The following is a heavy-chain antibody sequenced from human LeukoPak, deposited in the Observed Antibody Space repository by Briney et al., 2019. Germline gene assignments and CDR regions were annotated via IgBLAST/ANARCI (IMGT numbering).Heavy chain of an antibody. V-gene: IGHV3-30*04. CDR3: ARAVTWIDP. CDR1: GFTFSGSA. CDR2: IQNDGNDK. Sequence: PGGSLRLSCAASGFTFSGSAMHWVRQAPGKGLEWVAFIQNDGNDKYYADSVKGRFTISRDNSKNTLDLQMNGLRAEDTAVYYCARAVTWIDPWGQGTLVTVSS. J-gene: IGHJ5*02.